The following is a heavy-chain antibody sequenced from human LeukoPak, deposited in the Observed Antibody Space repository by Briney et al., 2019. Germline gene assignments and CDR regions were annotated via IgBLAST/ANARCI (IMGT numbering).Heavy chain of an antibody. D-gene: IGHD3-10*01. CDR3: ACLHQLGSYYYYYMDV. CDR2: IYYSGST. Sequence: SETLSLTCTVSGGSISSYYWSWIRQPPGKGLEWIGYIYYSGSTNYNPSLKSRVTISVDTSKNQFSLKLSSVTAADTAVYYCACLHQLGSYYYYYMDVWGKGTTVTVSS. V-gene: IGHV4-59*01. CDR1: GGSISSYY. J-gene: IGHJ6*03.